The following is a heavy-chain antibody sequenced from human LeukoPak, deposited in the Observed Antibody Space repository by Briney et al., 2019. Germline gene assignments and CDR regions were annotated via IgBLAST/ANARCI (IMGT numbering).Heavy chain of an antibody. CDR3: ANANYYDSSGLNFDY. Sequence: PGGSLRLSCAASGFTFSSYGMHWVRQAPDKGMEWVAVISYDGSNKYYADSVKGRFTISRDNSKNTLYLQMNSLRAEDTAVYYCANANYYDSSGLNFDYWGQGTLVTVSS. J-gene: IGHJ4*02. D-gene: IGHD3-22*01. V-gene: IGHV3-30*18. CDR2: ISYDGSNK. CDR1: GFTFSSYG.